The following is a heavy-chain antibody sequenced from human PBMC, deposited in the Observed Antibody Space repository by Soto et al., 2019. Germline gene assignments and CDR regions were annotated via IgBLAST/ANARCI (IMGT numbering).Heavy chain of an antibody. CDR3: ARDHPVGGYYYGLDV. V-gene: IGHV4-59*01. Sequence: SETLSLTCTVSGGSISSYYWSWIRQPPGKGLEWIGYISYSGSTNYNPPLKSRVTMSVDTSKNQFSLKLSSVTAADTAVYYCARDHPVGGYYYGLDVWGQGTTVTVSS. CDR2: ISYSGST. CDR1: GGSISSYY. J-gene: IGHJ6*02.